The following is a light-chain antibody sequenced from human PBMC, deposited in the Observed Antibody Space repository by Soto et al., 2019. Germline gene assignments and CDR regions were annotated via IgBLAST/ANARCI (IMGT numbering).Light chain of an antibody. V-gene: IGKV3-15*01. CDR3: QQYDIWPLT. CDR2: GVS. CDR1: QSLSSS. Sequence: EIVMTQSPATLSVSPGERATLSCRASQSLSSSLAWYQQKPGQAPRLLIYGVSTRATGIPARFSGGGSGTECALTISSLQSEDFAVYYCQQYDIWPLTFGGGTKVEIK. J-gene: IGKJ4*01.